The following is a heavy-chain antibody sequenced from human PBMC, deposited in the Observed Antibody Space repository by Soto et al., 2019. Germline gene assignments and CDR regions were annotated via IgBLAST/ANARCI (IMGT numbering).Heavy chain of an antibody. D-gene: IGHD3-22*01. J-gene: IGHJ5*02. CDR3: ARDPIYYDRTGYGVCFDP. CDR1: CGCFINGNYY. Sequence: TXALTCTVTCGCFINGNYYWNWMRRPPWRGLEWIGYVYYTVSTNYNPSLKSRVTISVDTSKNHFSLKLDSVTAADTAVYYCARDPIYYDRTGYGVCFDPWGQGTLVTVSS. CDR2: VYYTVST. V-gene: IGHV4-61*03.